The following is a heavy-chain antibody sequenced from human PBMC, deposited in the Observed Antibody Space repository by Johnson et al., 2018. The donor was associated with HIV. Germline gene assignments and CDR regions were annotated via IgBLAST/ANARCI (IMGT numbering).Heavy chain of an antibody. J-gene: IGHJ3*02. Sequence: VQLVESGGGLVQPGGSLRLSCAASGFTVSSNYMSWVRQAPGKGLEWVSVIYSGGSTYYADSVKGRFTISRDNSKNTLYLQMNSLRAEDRAVYYCARHRRPSYYGSDSSRGSASDIWGQGTMVTVSS. V-gene: IGHV3-66*04. D-gene: IGHD3-10*01. CDR3: ARHRRPSYYGSDSSRGSASDI. CDR2: IYSGGST. CDR1: GFTVSSNY.